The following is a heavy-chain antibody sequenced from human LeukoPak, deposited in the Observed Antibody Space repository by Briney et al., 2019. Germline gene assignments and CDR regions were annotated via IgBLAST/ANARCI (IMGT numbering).Heavy chain of an antibody. CDR1: GGSLSRYY. D-gene: IGHD2-21*02. CDR2: IYYSGST. V-gene: IGHV4-59*01. CDR3: ARYCGGDCPDAFDI. J-gene: IGHJ3*02. Sequence: TSETLSHTFTDHGGSLSRYYWGWIRPPPGKGLGWIGYIYYSGSTNYNPSLKSRVTISVDTSKNQFSLKLSSVSAADTAVYYCARYCGGDCPDAFDIWGQGTMVTVSS.